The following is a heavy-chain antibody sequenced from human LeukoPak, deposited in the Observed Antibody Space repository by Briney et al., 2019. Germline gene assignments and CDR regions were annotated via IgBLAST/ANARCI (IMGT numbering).Heavy chain of an antibody. J-gene: IGHJ4*02. V-gene: IGHV3-48*03. D-gene: IGHD5-12*01. CDR3: VRDLRYSGYGGDY. CDR1: GFTFSSYE. CDR2: ISSSGSTI. Sequence: PGGSLRLSCAASGFTFSSYEMNWVRQAPGKGLEWVSYISSSGSTIYYADSVKGRFTISRDNAKNSLYLQMNSLRAEDTAVYYCVRDLRYSGYGGDYWGQGTLVTVSS.